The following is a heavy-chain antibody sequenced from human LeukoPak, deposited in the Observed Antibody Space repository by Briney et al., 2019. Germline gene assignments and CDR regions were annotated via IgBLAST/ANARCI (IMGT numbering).Heavy chain of an antibody. CDR3: ARPRRLAGFDP. J-gene: IGHJ5*02. CDR1: GGTFSSYA. Sequence: GASVKVSCTASGGTFSSYAISWVRQAPGQGLEWMGGIIPIFGTANYAQKFQGRVTITADESTSTAYMELSSLRSEDTAVYYCARPRRLAGFDPWGQGTLVTVSS. CDR2: IIPIFGTA. D-gene: IGHD3-16*01. V-gene: IGHV1-69*13.